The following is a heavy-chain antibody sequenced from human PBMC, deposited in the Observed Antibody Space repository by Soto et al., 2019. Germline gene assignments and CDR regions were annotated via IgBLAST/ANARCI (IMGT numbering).Heavy chain of an antibody. D-gene: IGHD3-3*01. CDR3: ARVTSTIFGVVIDY. CDR2: IYHSGST. CDR1: GGSISSGGYS. Sequence: SETLSLTCAVSGGSISSGGYSWSWIRQPSGKGLEWIGYIYHSGSTYYNPSLKSRVTISVDRSKNQFSLKLSSVTAADTAVYYCARVTSTIFGVVIDYWGQGTLVTVSS. V-gene: IGHV4-30-2*01. J-gene: IGHJ4*02.